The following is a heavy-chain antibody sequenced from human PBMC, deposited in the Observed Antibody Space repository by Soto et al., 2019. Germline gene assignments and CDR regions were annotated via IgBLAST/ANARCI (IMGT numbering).Heavy chain of an antibody. D-gene: IGHD3-9*01. CDR3: ARGLTYYDILTGYYPLKYSMEI. Sequence: ASVKVSCKSSGYTFTSYEVNCVRQATGQGLEWMGWMNPNTGNTGYAQKFQGRVSMTRTTSISTAYLGVTSLRSGDTAVYYCARGLTYYDILTGYYPLKYSMEIWGQGT. CDR2: MNPNTGNT. J-gene: IGHJ6*02. V-gene: IGHV1-8*01. CDR1: GYTFTSYE.